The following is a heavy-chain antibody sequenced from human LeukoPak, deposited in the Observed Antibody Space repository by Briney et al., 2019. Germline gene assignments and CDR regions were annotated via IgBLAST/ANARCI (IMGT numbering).Heavy chain of an antibody. CDR3: ATNTMFRGIHAFDI. D-gene: IGHD3-10*01. V-gene: IGHV5-51*01. Sequence: GASLKISCKGSGYSFTSYWIGWVRQLPGKGLEWMGIIYPGDSDTRYRPSFQGQVTISADKSIRTAYLQWSSLKASDSAMYYCATNTMFRGIHAFDIWGQGTMVTVSS. J-gene: IGHJ3*02. CDR2: IYPGDSDT. CDR1: GYSFTSYW.